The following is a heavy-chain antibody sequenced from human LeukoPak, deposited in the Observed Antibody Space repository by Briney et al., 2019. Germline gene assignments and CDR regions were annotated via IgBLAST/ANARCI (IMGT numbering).Heavy chain of an antibody. J-gene: IGHJ4*02. CDR2: ISSSGSTI. D-gene: IGHD4-11*01. V-gene: IGHV3-48*03. CDR3: APRPTTERY. CDR1: AFTFSSYE. Sequence: GGSLRLSCAASAFTFSSYEMNWVRQAPGKGLEWVSYISSSGSTIHYADSVKGRFTISRDNAKNSLYLQMNSLRAEDTAVYYCAPRPTTERYWGQGTLVTVSS.